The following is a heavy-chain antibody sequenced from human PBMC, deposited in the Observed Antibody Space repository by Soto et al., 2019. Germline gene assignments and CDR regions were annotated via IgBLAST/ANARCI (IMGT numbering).Heavy chain of an antibody. CDR2: INAGNGNT. Sequence: ASVKVSCKASGYTFTSYAMHWVRQAPGQRLEWMGWINAGNGNTKYSQKFQSRVTITRDTSASTAYMELSSLRSEDTAVYYCALSSGYPEVYFDYWGQGTLVTVSS. CDR1: GYTFTSYA. V-gene: IGHV1-3*01. D-gene: IGHD3-22*01. CDR3: ALSSGYPEVYFDY. J-gene: IGHJ4*02.